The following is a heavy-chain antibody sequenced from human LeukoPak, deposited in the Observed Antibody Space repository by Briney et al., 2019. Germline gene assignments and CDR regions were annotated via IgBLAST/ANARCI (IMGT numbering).Heavy chain of an antibody. CDR1: GGSFSGYY. D-gene: IGHD3-22*01. CDR3: ARDWRYYYDSSGYDAFDI. V-gene: IGHV4-34*01. J-gene: IGHJ3*02. Sequence: KPSETLSLTCAVYGGSFSGYYWSWIRQPPGKGLEWIGEINHSGSTNYNPSLKSRVTISVDTSKNQFSLKLSSVTAADTAVYYCARDWRYYYDSSGYDAFDIWGQGTMVTVSS. CDR2: INHSGST.